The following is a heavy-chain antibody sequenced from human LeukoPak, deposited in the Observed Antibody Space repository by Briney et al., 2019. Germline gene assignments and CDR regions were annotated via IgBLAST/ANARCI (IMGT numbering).Heavy chain of an antibody. CDR1: GFTFSDYS. CDR2: IRYDGNNK. J-gene: IGHJ4*02. Sequence: GGSLRLSCAASGFTFSDYSMHWVRQAPGKGLNWEGFIRYDGNNKYYADSVKGRFTISRDNSKNMLYLEMNSLSTEDTAVYYCAKVRYCSGVNCYPDDNWGQGTLVTVSS. V-gene: IGHV3-30*02. D-gene: IGHD2-15*01. CDR3: AKVRYCSGVNCYPDDN.